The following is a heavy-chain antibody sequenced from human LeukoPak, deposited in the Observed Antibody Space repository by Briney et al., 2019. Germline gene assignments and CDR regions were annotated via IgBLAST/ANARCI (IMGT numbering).Heavy chain of an antibody. J-gene: IGHJ6*02. V-gene: IGHV1-18*01. D-gene: IGHD4-17*01. CDR3: PRNIVSSNKYGVYYYDGMDG. CDR1: GYTFTRYG. CDR2: ISPYNGKT. Sequence: ASVKVSCKASGYTFTRYGISWVRQAPGQGLEWMGWISPYNGKTNYAQKLHGRVTITPDTSTSTAYMELRSRRSDDTAVYYCPRNIVSSNKYGVYYYDGMDGWGQGTTVTVSS.